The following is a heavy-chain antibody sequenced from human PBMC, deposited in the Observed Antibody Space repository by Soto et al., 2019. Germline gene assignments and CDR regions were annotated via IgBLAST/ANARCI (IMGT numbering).Heavy chain of an antibody. CDR3: ARGDYGDYVWYFDL. CDR2: IYYSGST. D-gene: IGHD4-17*01. CDR1: GGSISSGDYY. Sequence: QVQLQESGPGLVKPSQTLSLTCTVSGGSISSGDYYWSWIRQPPGKGLEWIGYIYYSGSTYYTPSLKCRVTISVDTSKNQCSLKLSSVTAAGTAVYYCARGDYGDYVWYFDLWCRGTLVTVSS. V-gene: IGHV4-30-4*01. J-gene: IGHJ2*01.